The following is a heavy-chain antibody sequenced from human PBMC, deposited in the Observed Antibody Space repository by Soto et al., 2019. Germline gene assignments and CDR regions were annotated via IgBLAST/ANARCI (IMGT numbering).Heavy chain of an antibody. J-gene: IGHJ5*02. CDR3: ARNVPHTGYYNH. Sequence: QVRLVQSGTEVKKPGASMKLSCKASGYSFTSYAIHWVRRAPGQRLEWMGWIFAGNGDTEYSPKFQDRVTITRDTSASTTYIQLTSPGSEDTAVYYCARNVPHTGYYNHWGPGTLVTVSS. CDR1: GYSFTSYA. CDR2: IFAGNGDT. D-gene: IGHD3-9*01. V-gene: IGHV1-3*01.